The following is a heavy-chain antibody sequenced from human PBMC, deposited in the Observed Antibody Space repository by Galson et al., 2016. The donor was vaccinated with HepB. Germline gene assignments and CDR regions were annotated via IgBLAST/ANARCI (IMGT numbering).Heavy chain of an antibody. J-gene: IGHJ4*02. Sequence: SLRLSCAVSGLTVSGDYMNWVRQAPGKGLEWVSVVSGSGDNTYYADSVKGRLTISRDNSNNTLFLQMNSLRVEDTAVYYCAKGRSAIAAAGLNYWGQGTLVTVSS. CDR1: GLTVSGDY. CDR2: VSGSGDNT. CDR3: AKGRSAIAAAGLNY. D-gene: IGHD6-13*01. V-gene: IGHV3-23*01.